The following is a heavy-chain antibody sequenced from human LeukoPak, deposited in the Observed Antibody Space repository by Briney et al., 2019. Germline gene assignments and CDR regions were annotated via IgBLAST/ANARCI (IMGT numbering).Heavy chain of an antibody. D-gene: IGHD3-10*01. CDR1: GGSISSYY. CDR2: IYYTGST. V-gene: IGHV4-59*01. Sequence: PSETLSLTCTVSGGSISSYYWSWIRQPPRKGLEWIGYIYYTGSTKYNPSLKSRVTISVDTSKNQFSLNLTSVPAADTAVYYCARYGSGSYRPFDYWGQGTLVTVSS. CDR3: ARYGSGSYRPFDY. J-gene: IGHJ4*02.